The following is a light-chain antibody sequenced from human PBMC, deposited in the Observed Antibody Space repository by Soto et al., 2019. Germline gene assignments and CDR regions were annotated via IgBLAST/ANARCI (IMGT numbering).Light chain of an antibody. V-gene: IGLV2-14*01. Sequence: QSALTQPASVSGSPGQSITISCTGTSTDIGAYNYVSWYQQHPGKAPKLMIYEVTYRPSGVSNRFSGSKSGNTASLTISGLQAEGEADYYCTSYTTSSTLMFGGGTKLTVL. CDR3: TSYTTSSTLM. CDR1: STDIGAYNY. CDR2: EVT. J-gene: IGLJ3*02.